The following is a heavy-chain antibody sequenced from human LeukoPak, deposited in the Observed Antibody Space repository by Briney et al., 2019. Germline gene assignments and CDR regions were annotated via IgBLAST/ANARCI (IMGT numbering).Heavy chain of an antibody. CDR1: GFTFSSYA. Sequence: PGGSLRLSCAASGFTFSSYAMSWVRQAPGKGLEWVSAISGSGGSTYYADSVKGRFTISRDNSKNTLYLQMNSLRAEDTAVYYCARDRLQYSTPYAMDVWGQGTTVTVSS. CDR2: ISGSGGST. D-gene: IGHD3-9*01. CDR3: ARDRLQYSTPYAMDV. V-gene: IGHV3-23*01. J-gene: IGHJ6*02.